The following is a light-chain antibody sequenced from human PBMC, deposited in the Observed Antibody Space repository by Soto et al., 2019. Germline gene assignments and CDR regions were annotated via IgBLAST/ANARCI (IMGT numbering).Light chain of an antibody. Sequence: AIQVTQSPSSLSASVGDRVTITCRANQDIRGALAWYQQKPGKAPKLLIYDVSTLENEVPSRFSGSSSGTQFTLTISSLQPEDFGTYYCQQFNSYPITFGHGTRLEIK. CDR3: QQFNSYPIT. V-gene: IGKV1-13*02. J-gene: IGKJ5*01. CDR2: DVS. CDR1: QDIRGA.